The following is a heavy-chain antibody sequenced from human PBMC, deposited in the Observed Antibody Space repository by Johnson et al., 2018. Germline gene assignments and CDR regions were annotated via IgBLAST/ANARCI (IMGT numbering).Heavy chain of an antibody. CDR2: ISYDGSNK. CDR3: AKDPAGYGSGGSCYRWYFDL. J-gene: IGHJ2*01. Sequence: QVQLVESGGGVVQPGRSLRLSCAASGFTFSSYGMHWVRQAPGKGLEWVAVISYDGSNKYYADSVKGRFTISRDNSKNTLYLQMNSLRAEDTAVYYCAKDPAGYGSGGSCYRWYFDLWGRGTLVTVSS. CDR1: GFTFSSYG. D-gene: IGHD2-15*01. V-gene: IGHV3-30*18.